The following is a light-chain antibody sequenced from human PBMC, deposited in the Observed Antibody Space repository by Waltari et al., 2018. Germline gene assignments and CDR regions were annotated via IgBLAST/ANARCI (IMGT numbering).Light chain of an antibody. J-gene: IGKJ2*02. V-gene: IGKV1-39*01. Sequence: DIQLTQSPSSLSASLGLTVSITSPARESMSNYSNWYRQQPGNAPKLLIYFASYLASRAPSRFSGSGSGTDVTRTLRDLQPEDFSTYFAQQSYGNPRTLGQGTKVE. CDR1: ESMSNY. CDR3: QQSYGNPRT. CDR2: FAS.